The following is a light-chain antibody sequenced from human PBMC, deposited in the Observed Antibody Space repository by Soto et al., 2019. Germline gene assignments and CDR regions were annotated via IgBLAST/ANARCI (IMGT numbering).Light chain of an antibody. Sequence: QSVLTQPPSVSAAPGQKVTISCSGSSSNIGSNYVSWYQQLPGTAPKRLLFDNDQRPPGIPDRFSGSKSGTSATLGITGLQTGDEADYHCGAWDSSLSAVVFGGGTKLTVL. CDR1: SSNIGSNY. V-gene: IGLV1-51*01. J-gene: IGLJ2*01. CDR2: DND. CDR3: GAWDSSLSAVV.